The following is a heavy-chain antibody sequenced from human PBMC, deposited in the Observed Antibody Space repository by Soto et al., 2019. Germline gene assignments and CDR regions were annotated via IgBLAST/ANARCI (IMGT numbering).Heavy chain of an antibody. CDR1: GHTFTGYY. V-gene: IGHV1-2*02. D-gene: IGHD2-2*01. CDR3: ARGKAIDAEIYNGFDP. CDR2: INHNSGGT. J-gene: IGHJ5*02. Sequence: QVQPVQSGAEVKKPGASVKISCKASGHTFTGYYIHWVRQSPGQGLEWMGWINHNSGGTDYGQKFQGRVTMTRDTSISTVYMELTRLRSADTAGYYWARGKAIDAEIYNGFDPWGQGTLVTVSS.